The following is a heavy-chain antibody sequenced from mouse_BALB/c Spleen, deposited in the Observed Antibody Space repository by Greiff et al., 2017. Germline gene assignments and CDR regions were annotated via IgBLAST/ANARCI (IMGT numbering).Heavy chain of an antibody. D-gene: IGHD2-10*01. CDR2: IDPENGNT. J-gene: IGHJ2*01. CDR3: ASYYGNYVGFFDY. V-gene: IGHV14-1*02. Sequence: VQLQQSGAELVRPGALVKLSCKASGFNIKDYYMHWVKQRPEQGLEWIGWIDPENGNTIYDPKFQGKASITADTSSNKSYLQLSSLTSEDTAVYYCASYYGNYVGFFDYWGEGTTRTVSS. CDR1: GFNIKDYY.